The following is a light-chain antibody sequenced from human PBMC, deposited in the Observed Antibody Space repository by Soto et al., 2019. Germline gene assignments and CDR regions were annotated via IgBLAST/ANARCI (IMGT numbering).Light chain of an antibody. Sequence: DIQMTQAPCTLCESVGDRGTITCRASQSISTWLAWYQQKPGTAPKLLIYKAFTLESGVPSRFSGSRSGTEFTLTVSSLQPDDFATYYCQQYNDSFPYTFGQGTKVDI. V-gene: IGKV1-5*03. CDR3: QQYNDSFPYT. CDR2: KAF. CDR1: QSISTW. J-gene: IGKJ2*01.